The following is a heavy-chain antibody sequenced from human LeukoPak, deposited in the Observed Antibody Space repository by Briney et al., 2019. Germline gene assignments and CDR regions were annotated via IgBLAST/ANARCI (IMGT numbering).Heavy chain of an antibody. CDR1: GGSISSGDYY. J-gene: IGHJ5*02. CDR2: IYYRGST. D-gene: IGHD2-2*01. V-gene: IGHV4-30-4*08. CDR3: ARAVVVPAAIILDP. Sequence: SETLSLTCTVSGGSISSGDYYWSWIRQPPWKGLEWIGYIYYRGSTYYNPSLKSRVTISVDTSKNQFSLKLSSVTAADTAVYYCARAVVVPAAIILDPWGQGTLVTVSS.